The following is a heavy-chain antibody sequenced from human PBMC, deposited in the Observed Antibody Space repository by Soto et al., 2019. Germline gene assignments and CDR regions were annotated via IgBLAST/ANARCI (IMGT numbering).Heavy chain of an antibody. Sequence: QVPLVQSGTEVKKPGASVKVSCKASGYTFSSYGISWVRQAPGQGLEWMGWISAYNDDTNYAQILQGRVTLTTDTSTSTAYMALRSLRSDDTAVYYCARERRDAYNLFYGMDVWGQGTTVTVSS. V-gene: IGHV1-18*01. D-gene: IGHD1-1*01. CDR1: GYTFSSYG. CDR3: ARERRDAYNLFYGMDV. J-gene: IGHJ6*02. CDR2: ISAYNDDT.